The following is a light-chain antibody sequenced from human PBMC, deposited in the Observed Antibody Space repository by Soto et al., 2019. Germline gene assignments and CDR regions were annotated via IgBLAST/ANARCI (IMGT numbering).Light chain of an antibody. CDR1: SSNIGSNT. J-gene: IGLJ2*01. CDR3: AAWEDSLNGVV. Sequence: QSVLTQPPSAAGTPGQRVTISCSGSSSNIGSNTVNWYQQLPGTAHKLLIYSNNQRPSGVPDRFSGSKSGTSASLAISGLQSEDEDDYYCAAWEDSLNGVVFGGGTELTVL. V-gene: IGLV1-44*01. CDR2: SNN.